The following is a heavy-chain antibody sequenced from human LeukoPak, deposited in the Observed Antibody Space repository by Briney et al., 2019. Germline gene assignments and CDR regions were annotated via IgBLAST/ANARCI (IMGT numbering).Heavy chain of an antibody. CDR3: AKEMSSSNIDH. CDR1: GFTFSSYG. V-gene: IGHV3-30*18. J-gene: IGHJ4*02. CDR2: ISFDGKTK. Sequence: GRSLGLSCAASGFTFSSYGMHWVRQAPGKGLEWVAVISFDGKTKYYTDSVKGRFTISRDNSKNTLYLQMNSLRAEDTAVYYCAKEMSSSNIDHCGQGTLVTVSS. D-gene: IGHD2-2*01.